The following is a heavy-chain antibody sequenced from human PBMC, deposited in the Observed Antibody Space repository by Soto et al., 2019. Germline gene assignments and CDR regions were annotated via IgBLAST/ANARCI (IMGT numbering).Heavy chain of an antibody. V-gene: IGHV1-18*01. CDR1: GYTFTSYG. CDR2: ISAYNGNT. CDR3: ARDLLYATVTTEVFDY. D-gene: IGHD4-17*01. Sequence: ASVKVSCTASGYTFTSYGISWVRQAPGQGLEWMGWISAYNGNTNYAQKLQGRVTMTTDTSTSTAYMELRSLRSDDTAVYYCARDLLYATVTTEVFDYWGQGTLVTVSS. J-gene: IGHJ4*02.